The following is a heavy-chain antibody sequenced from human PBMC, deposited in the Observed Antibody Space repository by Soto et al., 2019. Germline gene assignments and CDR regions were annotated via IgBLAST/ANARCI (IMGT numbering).Heavy chain of an antibody. V-gene: IGHV4-39*01. J-gene: IGHJ5*02. CDR2: IYYSGST. CDR3: ARLGDCSSTSCYAGSGWFDP. D-gene: IGHD2-2*01. CDR1: GGSISSSSYY. Sequence: LETLSLTCTVSGGSISSSSYYWGWIRQPPGKGLEWIGSIYYSGSTYYNPSLKSRVTISVDTSKNQFSLKLSSVTAADTAVYYCARLGDCSSTSCYAGSGWFDPWGQGTLVTVSS.